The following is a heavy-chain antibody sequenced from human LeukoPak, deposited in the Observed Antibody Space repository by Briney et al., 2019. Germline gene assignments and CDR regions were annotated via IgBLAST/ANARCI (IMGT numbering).Heavy chain of an antibody. V-gene: IGHV4-39*01. CDR2: IYYSGST. Sequence: SETLSLTCTVSGDSISSSGHYWGWVRQPPGKGLEWIGNIYYSGSTYHNPSLKSRVTISVDTSRNQFSLRLSSVTAADTAVYYCARLVVVTSNNYFDNWGQGTLVTVSS. D-gene: IGHD2-21*02. J-gene: IGHJ4*02. CDR3: ARLVVVTSNNYFDN. CDR1: GDSISSSGHY.